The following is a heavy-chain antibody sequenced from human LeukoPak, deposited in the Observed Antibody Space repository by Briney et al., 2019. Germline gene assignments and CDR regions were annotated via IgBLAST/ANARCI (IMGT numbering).Heavy chain of an antibody. CDR1: GYTFTSYY. CDR2: INPSGGGT. D-gene: IGHD6-13*01. J-gene: IGHJ4*02. CDR3: ARETDIAAAANYFDY. V-gene: IGHV1-46*01. Sequence: ASVKVSCKASGYTFTSYYIHWVRQAPGQGLEWMGIINPSGGGTTYAQKFQGRVTMTRDMSTSTVYMELSSLRSEDRAVYYRARETDIAAAANYFDYWGQGTLVTVSP.